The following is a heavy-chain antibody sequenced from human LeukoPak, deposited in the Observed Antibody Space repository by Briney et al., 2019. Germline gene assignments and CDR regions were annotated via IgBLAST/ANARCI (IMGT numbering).Heavy chain of an antibody. CDR1: GGSISSSSYY. Sequence: SETLSLTCTVSGGSISSSSYYWGWIRQPPGKGLEWIGSIYYSGSTYYNPSLKSRVTISVDTSKNQFSLKLSSVTAADTAVYYCARRQLCCSSTSCTFGFDPWGQGTLVTVSS. CDR2: IYYSGST. V-gene: IGHV4-39*01. J-gene: IGHJ5*02. D-gene: IGHD2-2*01. CDR3: ARRQLCCSSTSCTFGFDP.